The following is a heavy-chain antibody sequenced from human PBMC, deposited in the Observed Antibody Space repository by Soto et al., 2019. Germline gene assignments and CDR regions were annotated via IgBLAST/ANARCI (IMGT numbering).Heavy chain of an antibody. J-gene: IGHJ4*02. Sequence: PGGSLRLSCAASGFTFSSYNMNWVRQAPGKGLEWGSYISSSGNTRYYADSVKGRFTISRDSAKNSLYLQMNSLRDEDTAVYYCARGPNYYLWYFDYWGQGALVTVSS. CDR1: GFTFSSYN. D-gene: IGHD3-3*01. CDR3: ARGPNYYLWYFDY. V-gene: IGHV3-48*02. CDR2: ISSSGNTR.